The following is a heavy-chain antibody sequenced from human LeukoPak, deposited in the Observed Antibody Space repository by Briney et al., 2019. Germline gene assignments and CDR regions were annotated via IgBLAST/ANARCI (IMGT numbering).Heavy chain of an antibody. V-gene: IGHV3-15*01. J-gene: IGHJ4*02. CDR3: TTEDYGDYVPDY. D-gene: IGHD4-17*01. Sequence: PGGSLRLSCAASGFTFSKAWMSWVRQAPGKGLEWVGQIKSKTDGGTTDYAAPVKGRFTISRDDSKNSLYLLMNSLKTEDAAVYYCTTEDYGDYVPDYWGQGTPVTVSS. CDR1: GFTFSKAW. CDR2: IKSKTDGGTT.